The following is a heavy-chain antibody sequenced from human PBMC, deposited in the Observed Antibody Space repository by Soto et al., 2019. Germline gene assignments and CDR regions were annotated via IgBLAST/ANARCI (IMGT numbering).Heavy chain of an antibody. D-gene: IGHD2-8*01. CDR1: GDSIGTTHSY. V-gene: IGHV4-39*01. CDR3: ARHEGNGNVWPLDY. J-gene: IGHJ4*02. Sequence: PSETLSLTCTVSGDSIGTTHSYWAWIRKSPGKGLEWICNIHYSGSTYYMPSLRSRVTLSVDTSKNQFSLRLTSVTAEDTAVYYCARHEGNGNVWPLDYWGQGILVTVYS. CDR2: IHYSGST.